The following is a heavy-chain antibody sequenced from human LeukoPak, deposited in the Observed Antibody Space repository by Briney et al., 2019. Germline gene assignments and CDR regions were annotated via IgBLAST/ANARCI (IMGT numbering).Heavy chain of an antibody. D-gene: IGHD3-9*01. Sequence: GRSLRLSCAASGFTFDDYAMHWVRQAPGKGLEWVSGISWNSGSIGYADSVKGRFTISRDNAKNSLYLQMNSLRAEDTAVYYCASFNYDILTGSSFDYWGQGTLVTVSS. V-gene: IGHV3-9*01. CDR1: GFTFDDYA. CDR3: ASFNYDILTGSSFDY. CDR2: ISWNSGSI. J-gene: IGHJ4*02.